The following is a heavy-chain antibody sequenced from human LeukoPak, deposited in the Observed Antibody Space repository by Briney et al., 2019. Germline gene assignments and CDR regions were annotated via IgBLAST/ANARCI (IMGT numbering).Heavy chain of an antibody. CDR3: ARVRYDSSGYYYFDY. J-gene: IGHJ4*02. Sequence: GGSLRFSCAASGFTFSSYDMHWVRQATGKGLEWVSAIGTAGDTYYPGSVKGRFTISRENAKNSLYLQMNSLRAGDTAVYYCARVRYDSSGYYYFDYWGQGTLVTVSS. D-gene: IGHD3-22*01. CDR1: GFTFSSYD. V-gene: IGHV3-13*01. CDR2: IGTAGDT.